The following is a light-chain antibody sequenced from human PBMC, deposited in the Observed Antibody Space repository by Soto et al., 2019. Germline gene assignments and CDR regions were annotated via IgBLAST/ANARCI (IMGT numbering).Light chain of an antibody. CDR1: SSDVGFYNY. CDR2: EVI. CDR3: SSYTSSSLYV. Sequence: LTQPASVSGSPGQSITISCTGTSSDVGFYNYVSWYQQHPGKAPKLIIYEVINRPSGVSNRFSGSKSGNTASLTISGLQAEDEADYYCSSYTSSSLYVFGTGTKVTVL. J-gene: IGLJ1*01. V-gene: IGLV2-14*01.